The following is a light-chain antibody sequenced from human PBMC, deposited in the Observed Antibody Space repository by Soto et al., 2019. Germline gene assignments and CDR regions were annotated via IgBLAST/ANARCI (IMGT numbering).Light chain of an antibody. J-gene: IGKJ3*01. CDR3: QQYGSAPCT. Sequence: EIVLTQSPCTLSLSPGERATLSCRASQSVSSSYLAWYQQKPGQAPRLLIYGASSSATGIPDRFSGSGSGRDFTLTISRLEPEDFAVYYCQQYGSAPCTFGPGTKVDIK. V-gene: IGKV3-20*01. CDR1: QSVSSSY. CDR2: GAS.